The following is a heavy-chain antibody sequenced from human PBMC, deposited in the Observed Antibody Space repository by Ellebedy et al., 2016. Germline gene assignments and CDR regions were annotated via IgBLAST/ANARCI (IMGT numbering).Heavy chain of an antibody. CDR3: SREYSNTWYADF. J-gene: IGHJ4*02. V-gene: IGHV3-23*01. Sequence: GESLKISXAASGFTFSNFFMSWVRQAPGKGLEWVSTISGGGDKTDFADSVKGRFTISRDNAKNSLYLQMNSLRDEDSAVYYCSREYSNTWYADFWGQGTLVTVSS. CDR2: ISGGGDKT. D-gene: IGHD6-13*01. CDR1: GFTFSNFF.